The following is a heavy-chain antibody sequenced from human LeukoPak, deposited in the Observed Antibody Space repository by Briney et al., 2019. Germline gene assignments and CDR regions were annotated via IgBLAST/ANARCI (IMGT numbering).Heavy chain of an antibody. J-gene: IGHJ6*03. V-gene: IGHV3-7*01. CDR2: IKQDGSEK. CDR3: ARVEYFGYYYYMDV. D-gene: IGHD2/OR15-2a*01. CDR1: GFTFSSYW. Sequence: PGGSLRLSYAASGFTFSSYWMSWVRQAPGKGLEWVANIKQDGSEKYYVDSVKGRFTISRDNAKNSLYLQMNSLRAEDTAVYYCARVEYFGYYYYMDVWGKGTTVTISS.